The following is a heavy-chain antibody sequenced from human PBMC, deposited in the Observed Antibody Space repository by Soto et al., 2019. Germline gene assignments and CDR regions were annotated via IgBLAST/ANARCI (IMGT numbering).Heavy chain of an antibody. Sequence: GESLKISCKGSGYSFTSYWIGWVRQMPGKGLEWMGIIYPGDSDTRYSPSFQGQVTISADKSISTAYLQWSSLKASDTAMYYCARLKKQLVRYWYFDLWGRGTLVTVSS. J-gene: IGHJ2*01. CDR2: IYPGDSDT. V-gene: IGHV5-51*01. D-gene: IGHD6-6*01. CDR1: GYSFTSYW. CDR3: ARLKKQLVRYWYFDL.